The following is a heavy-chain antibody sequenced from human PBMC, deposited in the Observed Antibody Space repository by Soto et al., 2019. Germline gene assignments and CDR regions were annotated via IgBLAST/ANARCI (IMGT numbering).Heavy chain of an antibody. CDR2: ISYDGSNK. CDR3: ANEDATTVTIDY. Sequence: QVQLVEAGGGVVQPGRSLRLSCAASGFTFSRYGMHWVRQAPGKGLEWVAVISYDGSNKYYADSVKGRVTISRDNSKNNQYLQMDSLRDEDTAVYFCANEDATTVTIDYWGQGTLVTVSS. J-gene: IGHJ4*02. CDR1: GFTFSRYG. D-gene: IGHD4-17*01. V-gene: IGHV3-30*18.